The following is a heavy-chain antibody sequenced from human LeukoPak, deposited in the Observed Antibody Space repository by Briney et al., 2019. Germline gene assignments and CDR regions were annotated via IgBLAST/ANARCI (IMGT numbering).Heavy chain of an antibody. J-gene: IGHJ4*02. CDR1: GFTFSSAW. CDR3: IRVKSWDTSFYIDS. V-gene: IGHV3-15*01. CDR2: IQNTGGGGTT. D-gene: IGHD1-26*01. Sequence: PGGSLRLSCAASGFTFSSAWMNWVRQAPGKGLEWVGRIQNTGGGGTTDYAAPVKGRFTILRHDSTSTLYLQVKSLRTEDTAVYYCIRVKSWDTSFYIDSWGQGTLVTVSS.